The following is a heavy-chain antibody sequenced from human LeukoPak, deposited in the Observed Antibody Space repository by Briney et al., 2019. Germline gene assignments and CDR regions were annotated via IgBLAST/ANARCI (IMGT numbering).Heavy chain of an antibody. D-gene: IGHD5-18*01. J-gene: IGHJ6*03. CDR3: ARDRMRGYGYGYKGDYYYYYMDV. V-gene: IGHV1-18*01. CDR1: GYTFTSYG. Sequence: ASVKVSCKASGYTFTSYGISWVRQAPGQGLEWMGWISAYNGNTNYAQKLQGRVTMTTDTSTSTAYMELRSLRSDDTAVYYCARDRMRGYGYGYKGDYYYYYMDVWGKGTTVTVSS. CDR2: ISAYNGNT.